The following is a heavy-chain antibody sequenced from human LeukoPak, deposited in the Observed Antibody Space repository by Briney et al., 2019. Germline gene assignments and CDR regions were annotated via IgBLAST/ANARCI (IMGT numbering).Heavy chain of an antibody. J-gene: IGHJ4*02. CDR1: GFTFSSYA. V-gene: IGHV3-21*01. D-gene: IGHD3-9*01. Sequence: PGGSLRLSCAASGFTFSSYAMSWVRQAPGKGLEWVSSISNSGTYIYYADSVKGRFTLSRDNAKNSLYLQMDSLRAEDTAVYYCARGPDISTAFSPDYWGQGTLVTVSS. CDR2: ISNSGTYI. CDR3: ARGPDISTAFSPDY.